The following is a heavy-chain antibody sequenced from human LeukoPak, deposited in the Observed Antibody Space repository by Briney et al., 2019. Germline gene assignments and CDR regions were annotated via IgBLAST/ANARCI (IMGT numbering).Heavy chain of an antibody. Sequence: GGSLRLSCAASGFTFSSYAMSWVRQAPGKGLEWVSAISGSGGSAYYADSVKGRFTISRDNSKNTLYLQMNSLRAEDTAVYYCANGGGMVRGVIMRHNWFDPWGQGTLVTVSS. CDR2: ISGSGGSA. V-gene: IGHV3-23*01. CDR1: GFTFSSYA. CDR3: ANGGGMVRGVIMRHNWFDP. D-gene: IGHD3-10*01. J-gene: IGHJ5*02.